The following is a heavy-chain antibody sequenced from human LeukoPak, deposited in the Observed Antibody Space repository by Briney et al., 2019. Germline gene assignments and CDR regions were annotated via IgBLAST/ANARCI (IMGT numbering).Heavy chain of an antibody. D-gene: IGHD3-10*01. V-gene: IGHV3-74*01. CDR1: GFTFSSYW. CDR2: INSDGSST. CDR3: ARGILWFGEPRFDY. Sequence: PGGSLRLSCAASGFTFSSYWMHWVRQAPGKGLVWVSRINSDGSSTSYADSVKGRFTISRDNAKNTLYLQMNSLRAEDTAVYYCARGILWFGEPRFDYWGQGTLVTVSS. J-gene: IGHJ4*02.